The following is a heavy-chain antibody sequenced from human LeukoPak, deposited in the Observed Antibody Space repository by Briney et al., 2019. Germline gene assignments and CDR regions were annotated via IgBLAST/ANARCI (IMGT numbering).Heavy chain of an antibody. CDR3: ARTAFDDSR. CDR1: GFTFSDHY. CDR2: ISSSGSTI. J-gene: IGHJ4*02. V-gene: IGHV3-11*04. D-gene: IGHD3-16*01. Sequence: GGSLRLSCVVSGFTFSDHYMDWVRQAPGKGLEWVSYISSSGSTIYYADSVKGRFTISRDNAKNSLYLQMNSLRAEDTAVYYCARTAFDDSRWGQGTLVTVSS.